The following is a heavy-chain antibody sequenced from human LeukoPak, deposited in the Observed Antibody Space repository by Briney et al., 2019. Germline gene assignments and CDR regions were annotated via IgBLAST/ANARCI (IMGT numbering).Heavy chain of an antibody. D-gene: IGHD2-2*01. CDR2: IYYSGST. J-gene: IGHJ6*02. Sequence: AETLPLTCTVSGGSVSSGSYYWSWIRQPPGKGLEWIVYIYYSGSTNYNPALKSRVTISVDTSKNQFSLKLSSVTAADTAVYYCATYPRDCSSTSCRRGDCMDVWGQGTTVTVSS. CDR3: ATYPRDCSSTSCRRGDCMDV. V-gene: IGHV4-61*01. CDR1: GGSVSSGSYY.